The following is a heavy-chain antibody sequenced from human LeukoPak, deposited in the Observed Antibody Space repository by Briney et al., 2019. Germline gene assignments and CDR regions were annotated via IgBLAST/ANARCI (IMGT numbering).Heavy chain of an antibody. CDR3: ARDPGIAVPYYFDY. Sequence: ASVKVSCKASGYTFTSYYMHWVRQAPGQGLEWMGIINPSGGSTSYAQKLQGRVTMTTDTSTSTAYMELRSLRSDDTAVYYCARDPGIAVPYYFDYWGQGTLVTVSS. J-gene: IGHJ4*02. D-gene: IGHD6-19*01. CDR1: GYTFTSYY. V-gene: IGHV1-46*01. CDR2: INPSGGST.